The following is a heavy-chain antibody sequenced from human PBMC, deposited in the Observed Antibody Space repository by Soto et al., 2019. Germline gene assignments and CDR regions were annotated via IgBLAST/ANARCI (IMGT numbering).Heavy chain of an antibody. CDR1: GFTFSSYG. J-gene: IGHJ6*03. CDR3: AYYYYYMDV. Sequence: GGSLRLSCAASGFTFSSYGMHWVRQAPGKGLEWVAVIWYDGSNKYYADSVKGRFTISRDNSKNTLYLQMNSLRAEDTAVYYCAYYYYYMDVWGKGTTVTVSS. CDR2: IWYDGSNK. V-gene: IGHV3-33*01.